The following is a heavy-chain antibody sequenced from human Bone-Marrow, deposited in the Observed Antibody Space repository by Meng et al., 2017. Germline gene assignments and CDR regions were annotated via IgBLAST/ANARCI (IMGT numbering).Heavy chain of an antibody. Sequence: QVDLRGSGTGLVKSSGTLSLTCAGPGGSSSSSNWWSWVRQPPGKGLEWIGEIYHSGSTNYNPSLKSRVTISVDKSKNQFSLKLSSVTAADTAVYYCARRVSGSGLTTDWFDPWGQGTLVTVSS. CDR3: ARRVSGSGLTTDWFDP. CDR1: GGSSSSSNW. J-gene: IGHJ5*02. D-gene: IGHD4-17*01. CDR2: IYHSGST. V-gene: IGHV4-4*02.